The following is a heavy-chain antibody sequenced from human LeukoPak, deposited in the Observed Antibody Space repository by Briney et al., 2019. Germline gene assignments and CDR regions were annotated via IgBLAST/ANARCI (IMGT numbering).Heavy chain of an antibody. V-gene: IGHV3-30*18. CDR2: ISYDGSDK. D-gene: IGHD2-2*01. CDR1: GFTFRSYG. CDR3: AKVPRYCSSTSCPDFDY. Sequence: GRSLRLSCAASGFTFRSYGMHWVRQAPGKGLEWVAVISYDGSDKNYADSVKGRFTISRDNSNNRVYLQMNSLRAEDTAVYYCAKVPRYCSSTSCPDFDYWGQGTLVTVSS. J-gene: IGHJ4*02.